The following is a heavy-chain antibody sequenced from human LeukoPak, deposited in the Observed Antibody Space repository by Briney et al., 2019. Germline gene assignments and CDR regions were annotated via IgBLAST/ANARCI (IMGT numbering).Heavy chain of an antibody. CDR3: ARHSTTWTPFDY. CDR1: GGSISSYY. V-gene: IGHV4-59*08. J-gene: IGHJ4*02. D-gene: IGHD2/OR15-2a*01. CDR2: IYYSGST. Sequence: SDTLSLTCTVSGGSISSYYWSWIRQPPGKGLEWIGYIYYSGSTNYNPSLKSRVTISVDTSKNQFSLKLSSVTAADTAVYYCARHSTTWTPFDYWGQGTLVTVSS.